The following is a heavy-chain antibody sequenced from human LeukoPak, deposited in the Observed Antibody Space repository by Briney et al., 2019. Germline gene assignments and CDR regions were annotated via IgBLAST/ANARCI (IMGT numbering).Heavy chain of an antibody. J-gene: IGHJ4*02. Sequence: SETLSLTCTVSGGSISSGGYYWSWIRQHPGKGLEWIGYIYYSGSTYYNPSLKSRVTISVDTSKNQFSLKLSSVTAADTAVYYCARVIGDYVCFDYWGQGTLVTVSS. D-gene: IGHD4-17*01. CDR1: GGSISSGGYY. CDR3: ARVIGDYVCFDY. V-gene: IGHV4-31*03. CDR2: IYYSGST.